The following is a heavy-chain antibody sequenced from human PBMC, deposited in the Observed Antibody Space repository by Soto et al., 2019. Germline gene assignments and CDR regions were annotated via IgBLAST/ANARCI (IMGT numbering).Heavy chain of an antibody. Sequence: GWSQRLSCAACGFTFDDYAMHWVRQAPGKGLEWVSGNSWNGGSIGDADSVKGLFTISRDNTKTSQNLQMNRLRAEETALYYCEKEIGGDTPPNAFDIWGQGTMVTVSS. CDR3: EKEIGGDTPPNAFDI. CDR1: GFTFDDYA. D-gene: IGHD2-21*02. V-gene: IGHV3-9*01. J-gene: IGHJ3*02. CDR2: NSWNGGSI.